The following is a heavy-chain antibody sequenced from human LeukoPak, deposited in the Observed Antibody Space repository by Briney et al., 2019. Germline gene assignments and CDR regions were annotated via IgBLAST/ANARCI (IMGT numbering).Heavy chain of an antibody. Sequence: SVKLSCEASAYSFTKYGINWVRQAPGQGRECVGWINTYNGNTKYAQSLQCRVTMITNTSTTTASVELGNLRSGARALYVCARDRGDDYEHYWGQGTLVTVSS. J-gene: IGHJ4*02. CDR2: INTYNGNT. CDR1: AYSFTKYG. D-gene: IGHD4-17*01. CDR3: ARDRGDDYEHY. V-gene: IGHV1-18*01.